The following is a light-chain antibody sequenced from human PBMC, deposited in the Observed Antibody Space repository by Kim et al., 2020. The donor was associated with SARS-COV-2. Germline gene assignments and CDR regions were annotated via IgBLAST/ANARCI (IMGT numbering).Light chain of an antibody. V-gene: IGLV3-21*04. Sequence: SYELTQPPSVSVAPGKTARITCGGNNIGSKSVHWYQQKPGQAPVLVIYYDSDRPSGIPERFSGSNSGNTATLTISRVEAGDEADYYCQVWDSSSDHWVFGGRANLTVL. CDR3: QVWDSSSDHWV. CDR2: YDS. J-gene: IGLJ3*02. CDR1: NIGSKS.